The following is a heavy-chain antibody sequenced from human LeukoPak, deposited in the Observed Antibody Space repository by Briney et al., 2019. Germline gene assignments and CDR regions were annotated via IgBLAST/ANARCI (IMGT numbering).Heavy chain of an antibody. CDR2: IYYSGST. V-gene: IGHV4-39*01. CDR1: GGSISSSSYY. D-gene: IGHD4-17*01. J-gene: IGHJ5*02. Sequence: SETLSLTCTVSGGSISSSSYYWGWIRQPPGRGLEWIGSIYYSGSTYYNPSLKSRVTISVDTSKNQFSLKLSSVTAADTAVYYCARSPSVTTTWFDPWGQGTLVTVSS. CDR3: ARSPSVTTTWFDP.